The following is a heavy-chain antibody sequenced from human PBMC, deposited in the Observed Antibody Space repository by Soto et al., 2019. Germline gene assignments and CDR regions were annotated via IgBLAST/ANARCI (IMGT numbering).Heavy chain of an antibody. J-gene: IGHJ4*02. D-gene: IGHD2-2*01. Sequence: QVQLEQSGAEVKKPGSSVKLSCKSSGGTFSSYRISWVRQAPEQGLEWMGGIMPIFATPKNAQNFQGRVTISADESTSTAYLEVRSLTSADTAVYYCAREVSSSRLDSWGQGTLVTVSS. CDR2: IMPIFATP. CDR1: GGTFSSYR. CDR3: AREVSSSRLDS. V-gene: IGHV1-69*01.